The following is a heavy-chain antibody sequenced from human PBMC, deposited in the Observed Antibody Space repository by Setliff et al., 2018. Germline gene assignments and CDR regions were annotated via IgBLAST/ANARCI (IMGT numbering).Heavy chain of an antibody. CDR2: IWYDGSNK. CDR1: GFTFSSYG. Sequence: GGSLRLSCAASGFTFSSYGMHWVRQAPGKGLEWVAVIWYDGSNKYYADSVKGRFTISRDNSKNTLYLQMNSLRAEDTAVYYCAKEVTAEYYYDSSGLAFDYWGQGTLVTVSS. D-gene: IGHD3-22*01. V-gene: IGHV3-30*02. CDR3: AKEVTAEYYYDSSGLAFDY. J-gene: IGHJ4*02.